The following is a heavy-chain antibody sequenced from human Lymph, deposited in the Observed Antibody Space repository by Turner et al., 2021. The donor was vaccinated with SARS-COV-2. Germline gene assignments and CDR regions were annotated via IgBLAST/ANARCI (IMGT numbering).Heavy chain of an antibody. V-gene: IGHV3-30*03. CDR2: ISYDGGQK. CDR1: GFTFISYG. Sequence: QVQLVESGGGVVQPGRSLRLSCAASGFTFISYGMHWVRQAPGKGLEWVAVISYDGGQKSYADSVKGRFTISRDNSKNTLYLQMISLRAEDTAVYYCAWALYYYYGMDVWGQGTTVTVSS. CDR3: AWALYYYYGMDV. J-gene: IGHJ6*02.